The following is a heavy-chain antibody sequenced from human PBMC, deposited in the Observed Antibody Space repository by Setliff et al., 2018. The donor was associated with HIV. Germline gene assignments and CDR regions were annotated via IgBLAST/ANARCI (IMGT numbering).Heavy chain of an antibody. J-gene: IGHJ4*02. D-gene: IGHD6-6*01. Sequence: GGSLRLSCVASGFTFSDYYMSWIRQAPGKGLEWISYISSSGSTIYYADSVKGRFTISRDNAKNSLYLQMNSLRAEDTAVYYCARAPYSSSSYFDYWGQGTLVTVS. CDR3: ARAPYSSSSYFDY. V-gene: IGHV3-11*04. CDR1: GFTFSDYY. CDR2: ISSSGSTI.